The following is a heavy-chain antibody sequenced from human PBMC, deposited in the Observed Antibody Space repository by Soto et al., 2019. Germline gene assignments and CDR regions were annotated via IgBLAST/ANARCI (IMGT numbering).Heavy chain of an antibody. CDR3: ARARSIAARPLAIDP. CDR1: GYTFTSYY. V-gene: IGHV1-46*01. CDR2: INPSGGST. Sequence: ASVKVSCKASGYTFTSYYMHWVRQAPGQGLEWMGIINPSGGSTSYAQKFQGRVAMTRDTSTSTVYMELSSLRSEDTAVYYCARARSIAARPLAIDPWGQGTLVTVS. D-gene: IGHD6-6*01. J-gene: IGHJ5*02.